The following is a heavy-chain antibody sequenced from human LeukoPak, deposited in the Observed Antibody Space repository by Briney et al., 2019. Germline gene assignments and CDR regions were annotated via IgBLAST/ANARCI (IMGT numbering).Heavy chain of an antibody. J-gene: IGHJ4*02. Sequence: PGGSLRLSCAASGFTFSSYAMSWVRQAPGKGLEWVSAISGSGGSTYYADSVKGRFTISRDNCKNTLYLQMNSLRAEDTAVYYCAKDPLSVDTAMGYYFDYWGQGTLVTVPS. CDR3: AKDPLSVDTAMGYYFDY. CDR2: ISGSGGST. CDR1: GFTFSSYA. V-gene: IGHV3-23*01. D-gene: IGHD5-18*01.